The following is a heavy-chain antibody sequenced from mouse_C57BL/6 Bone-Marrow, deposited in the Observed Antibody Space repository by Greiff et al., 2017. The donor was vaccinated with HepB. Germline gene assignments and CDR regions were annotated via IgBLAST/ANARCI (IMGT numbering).Heavy chain of an antibody. CDR2: ISNGGGST. Sequence: EVKLMESGGGLVQPGGSLKLSCAASGFTFSDYYMYWVRQTPEKRLEWVAYISNGGGSTYYPDTVKGRFTISRANAKNTLYLQMSRLKSEDTAMYYCARHDAGSSGYVGFAYWGQGTLVTVSA. CDR3: ARHDAGSSGYVGFAY. D-gene: IGHD3-2*02. V-gene: IGHV5-12*01. CDR1: GFTFSDYY. J-gene: IGHJ3*01.